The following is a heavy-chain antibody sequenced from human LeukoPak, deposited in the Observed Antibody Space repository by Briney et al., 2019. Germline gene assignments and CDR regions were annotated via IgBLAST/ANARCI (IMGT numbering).Heavy chain of an antibody. D-gene: IGHD5-18*01. J-gene: IGHJ4*02. CDR3: ATSSEGGYSYGSDIYY. V-gene: IGHV1-2*02. CDR1: GYTFTGYY. Sequence: GASVKVSCKASGYTFTGYYMHWVRQAPGQGLEWMGWINPNSGGTNYAQKFQGRVTMTRDTSISTAYMELSRLRSDDTAVYYCATSSEGGYSYGSDIYYCGQGTPVTVSS. CDR2: INPNSGGT.